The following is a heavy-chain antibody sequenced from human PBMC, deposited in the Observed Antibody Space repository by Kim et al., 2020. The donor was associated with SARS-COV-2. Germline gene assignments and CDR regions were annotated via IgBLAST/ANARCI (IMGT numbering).Heavy chain of an antibody. CDR2: IHTGGAT. J-gene: IGHJ5*02. CDR3: ATHDWFDP. V-gene: IGHV3-66*04. Sequence: GGSLRLSCAVSGFSVSGDYMNWVRQAPGKGLECVAVIHTGGATFYADSVKGRFPISRDSSKNTLYLQMNSLRVEDTAVYYCATHDWFDPWGQGTLVTVSS. CDR1: GFSVSGDY.